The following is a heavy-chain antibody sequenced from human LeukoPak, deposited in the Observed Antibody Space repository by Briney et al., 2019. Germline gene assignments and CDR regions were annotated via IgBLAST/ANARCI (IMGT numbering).Heavy chain of an antibody. CDR2: ISSDSRSI. V-gene: IGHV3-48*01. Sequence: GGSLRLSCAASGFTFSSYSMNWVRQAPGKGLEWVSYISSDSRSIHYADSVKGRFTISRDNAKNSLYLQVNSLRSDDTAVYYCARGANVPQIFWSGYIAENYYYYGMDVWGQGTTVTVSS. CDR3: ARGANVPQIFWSGYIAENYYYYGMDV. D-gene: IGHD3-3*01. J-gene: IGHJ6*02. CDR1: GFTFSSYS.